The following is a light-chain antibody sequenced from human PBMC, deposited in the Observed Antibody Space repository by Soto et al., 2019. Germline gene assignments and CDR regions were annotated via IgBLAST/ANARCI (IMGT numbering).Light chain of an antibody. V-gene: IGKV1-5*03. CDR1: QTISSS. J-gene: IGKJ2*01. Sequence: DTQMTQFPPTLSASIGDRVTITCRASQTISSSLAWYQQKPGKAPKLLIYKASTLETGVPSRFSGSGSGTEFTLTISSLQPDDFATYYCQQYDSYSPYTFGQGTRLEIK. CDR2: KAS. CDR3: QQYDSYSPYT.